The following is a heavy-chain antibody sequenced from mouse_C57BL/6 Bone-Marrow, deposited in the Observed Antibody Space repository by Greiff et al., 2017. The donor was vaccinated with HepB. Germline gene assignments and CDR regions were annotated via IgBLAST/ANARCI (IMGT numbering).Heavy chain of an antibody. J-gene: IGHJ2*01. CDR1: GYTFTSYW. D-gene: IGHD1-1*01. CDR3: TREGLITTVVAPHFDY. V-gene: IGHV1-5*01. Sequence: VQLQQSGTVLARPGASVKMSCKTSGYTFTSYWMHWVKQRPGQGLEWIGAIYPGNSDTSYNQKFKGKAKLTAVTSASTAYMELSSLTNEDSAVYYCTREGLITTVVAPHFDYWGQGTTLTVSS. CDR2: IYPGNSDT.